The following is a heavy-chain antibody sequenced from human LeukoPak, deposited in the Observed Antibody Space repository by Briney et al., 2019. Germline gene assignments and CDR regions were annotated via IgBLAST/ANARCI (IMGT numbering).Heavy chain of an antibody. V-gene: IGHV4-34*01. CDR2: INHSGST. CDR3: ARDRWFDP. Sequence: SETLSLTCAVYGASFSGYYWSWIRQPPGKGLEWVGEINHSGSTNYNPSLKSRVTMSVDKAKNHFSLKLSSVTAADTAVYYCARDRWFDPWGQGTLVTVSS. CDR1: GASFSGYY. J-gene: IGHJ5*02.